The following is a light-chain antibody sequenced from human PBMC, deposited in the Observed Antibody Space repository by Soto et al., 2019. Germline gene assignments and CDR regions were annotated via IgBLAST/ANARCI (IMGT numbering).Light chain of an antibody. CDR2: EVS. Sequence: QSVLAQPASSSGSPGQSVTISYTGTSSNVGGYNYVSWYQQHPGKAPKLMISEVSKRPSGVPDRFSGSKSGNTASLTVSGLQAEDEADYYCTSYAGTTYVFGTGTKVTVL. J-gene: IGLJ1*01. V-gene: IGLV2-8*01. CDR3: TSYAGTTYV. CDR1: SSNVGGYNY.